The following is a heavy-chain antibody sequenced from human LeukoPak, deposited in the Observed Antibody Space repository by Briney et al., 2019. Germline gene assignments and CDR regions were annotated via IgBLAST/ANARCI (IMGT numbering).Heavy chain of an antibody. CDR2: ICSSSSYI. CDR1: GFTLSSHS. J-gene: IGHJ4*02. D-gene: IGHD3-22*01. Sequence: GGSLRLSCAAYGFTLSSHSMNWVRQAPRKRLEWVSSICSSSSYIHSADSVKGRFTISRDNAKNSLHLQMNSLRAEDTAVYYCARDLYDSGAYSSPIDFWGQGTLVTVSS. CDR3: ARDLYDSGAYSSPIDF. V-gene: IGHV3-21*01.